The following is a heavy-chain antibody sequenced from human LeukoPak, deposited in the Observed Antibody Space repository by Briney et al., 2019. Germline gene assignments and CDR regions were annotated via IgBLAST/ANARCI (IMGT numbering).Heavy chain of an antibody. CDR3: ARDGADVVAATGGVGY. D-gene: IGHD2-15*01. J-gene: IGHJ4*02. CDR1: GFTASTNY. CDR2: IYSGGST. V-gene: IGHV3-53*01. Sequence: PGGSLRLSCAASGFTASTNYMSWVRQAPGKGLEWVSIIYSGGSTYYADSVKGRFTISRDNAKNSLYLQMNSLRAEDTAVYYCARDGADVVAATGGVGYWGQGTLVTVSS.